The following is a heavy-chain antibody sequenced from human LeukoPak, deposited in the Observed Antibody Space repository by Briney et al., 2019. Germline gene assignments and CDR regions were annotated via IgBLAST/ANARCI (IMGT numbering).Heavy chain of an antibody. Sequence: PGRSLRLSCAASGFTFSSYAMSWVRQAPGKGLEWVSTISGTGGSTSYADSVKGQFTISRDNSKNTLYLQMNSLSAEDTAVYYCAEDWAGYFPYWGQGTLVTVSS. CDR1: GFTFSSYA. D-gene: IGHD3/OR15-3a*01. CDR2: ISGTGGST. J-gene: IGHJ4*02. CDR3: AEDWAGYFPY. V-gene: IGHV3-23*01.